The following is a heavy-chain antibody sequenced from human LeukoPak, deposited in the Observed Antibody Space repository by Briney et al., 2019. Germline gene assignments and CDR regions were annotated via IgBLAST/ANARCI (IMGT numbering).Heavy chain of an antibody. CDR3: ARDNGDYEGSGPGY. D-gene: IGHD4-17*01. CDR1: GFSFSTYS. J-gene: IGHJ4*02. Sequence: PGGSLRLSCVVSGFSFSTYSLNWIRQAPGKGLEWVSYISSSGSTIYYADSVTGPFTISRDNAKNSLYLQMNSLRAEDTAVYYCARDNGDYEGSGPGYWGQGTLVTASS. V-gene: IGHV3-48*04. CDR2: ISSSGSTI.